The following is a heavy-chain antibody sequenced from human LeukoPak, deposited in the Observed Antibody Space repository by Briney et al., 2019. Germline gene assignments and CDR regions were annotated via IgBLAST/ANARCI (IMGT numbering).Heavy chain of an antibody. D-gene: IGHD3-16*01. J-gene: IGHJ6*02. V-gene: IGHV3-11*01. CDR2: ISSSGSTI. CDR1: GFSVSSSY. Sequence: GGSLRLSCEASGFSVSSSYLSWIRQAPGKGLEWVSYISSSGSTIYYADSVKGRFTISRDNAKNSLYLQMNSLRAEDTAVYYCARVLGDPGPYGMDVWGQGTTVTVSS. CDR3: ARVLGDPGPYGMDV.